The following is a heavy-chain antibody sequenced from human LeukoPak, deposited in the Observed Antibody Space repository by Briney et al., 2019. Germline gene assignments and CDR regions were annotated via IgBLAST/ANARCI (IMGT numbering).Heavy chain of an antibody. V-gene: IGHV3-53*01. CDR2: IYSGGST. CDR3: ARGRANYDILTGYHEYYFDY. J-gene: IGHJ4*02. CDR1: GFTVSSNY. Sequence: GGSLRLSCAASGFTVSSNYMSWVRQAPGKGLEWVSVIYSGGSTYYADSVKGRFTISRDNSKNTLYLQMNSLGAEDTAVYYCARGRANYDILTGYHEYYFDYWGQGALVTVSS. D-gene: IGHD3-9*01.